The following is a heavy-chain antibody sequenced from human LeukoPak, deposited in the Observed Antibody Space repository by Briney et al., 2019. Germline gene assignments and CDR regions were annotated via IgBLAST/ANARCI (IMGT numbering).Heavy chain of an antibody. CDR1: GFTFSSYA. Sequence: GGSLRLSCAASGFTFSSYAMSWVRQAPGKGLEWVSGISGSGGSTYYADSVKGRFTISRDNSKNTLYPQMNSLKTEDTAVYYCTTDYIAVAIDAFDIWGQGTMVTVSS. V-gene: IGHV3-23*01. D-gene: IGHD6-19*01. CDR2: ISGSGGST. CDR3: TTDYIAVAIDAFDI. J-gene: IGHJ3*02.